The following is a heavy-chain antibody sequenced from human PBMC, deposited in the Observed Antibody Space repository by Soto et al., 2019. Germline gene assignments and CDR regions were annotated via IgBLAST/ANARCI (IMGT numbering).Heavy chain of an antibody. CDR2: ISSSSSYI. CDR1: GFTFSSYS. CDR3: ARDLNSRHLGPWGTNYYYYGMDV. Sequence: GGSLRLSCAASGFTFSSYSMNWVRQAPGKGLECVSSISSSSSYIYYADSVKGRFTISRDNAKNSLYLQMNSLRAEDTAVYYCARDLNSRHLGPWGTNYYYYGMDVWGQGTTVTVSS. V-gene: IGHV3-21*01. D-gene: IGHD3-16*01. J-gene: IGHJ6*02.